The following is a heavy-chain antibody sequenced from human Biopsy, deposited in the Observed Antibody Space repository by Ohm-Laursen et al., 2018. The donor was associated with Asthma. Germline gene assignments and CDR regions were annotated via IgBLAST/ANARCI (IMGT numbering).Heavy chain of an antibody. CDR3: ARGDSSNWSHYYFDY. D-gene: IGHD3-22*01. Sequence: SLRLSCAAPGFTFGDYWMSWVRQVPGRGLEWVANIKHDGSENNHVDSLKGRFTISRDNAKNSLYLQMHSLRAEDTAVYYCARGDSSNWSHYYFDYWGQGTLVTVSS. J-gene: IGHJ4*02. CDR1: GFTFGDYW. V-gene: IGHV3-7*03. CDR2: IKHDGSEN.